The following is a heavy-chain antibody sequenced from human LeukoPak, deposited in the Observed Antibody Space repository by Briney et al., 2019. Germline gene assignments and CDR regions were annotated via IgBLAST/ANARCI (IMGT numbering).Heavy chain of an antibody. D-gene: IGHD6-13*01. Sequence: SVKVSCKASGGTFSSYAIRWVRQAPGQGLEWMGGIIPIFGTANYAQKFQGRVTITADKSTSTAYMELSSLRSEDTAVYYCAFSSSWYYYYYYMDVWGKGTTVTVSS. V-gene: IGHV1-69*06. CDR1: GGTFSSYA. CDR2: IIPIFGTA. J-gene: IGHJ6*03. CDR3: AFSSSWYYYYYYMDV.